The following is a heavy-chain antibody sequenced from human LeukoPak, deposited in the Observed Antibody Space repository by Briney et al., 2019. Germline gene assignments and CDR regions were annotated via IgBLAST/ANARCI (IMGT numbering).Heavy chain of an antibody. D-gene: IGHD1-26*01. CDR2: IYSSGNT. CDR1: GGFITSYY. V-gene: IGHV4-4*09. Sequence: SETLSLTCTVSGGFITSYYWSWIRQTPGKGLEWIGNIYSSGNTNYNPSLKSRVTISVDTSSNRFSLRLRSVTASDTAVYYCARRESSYYRRLALSYFDYWGQGTLVTVSS. J-gene: IGHJ4*02. CDR3: ARRESSYYRRLALSYFDY.